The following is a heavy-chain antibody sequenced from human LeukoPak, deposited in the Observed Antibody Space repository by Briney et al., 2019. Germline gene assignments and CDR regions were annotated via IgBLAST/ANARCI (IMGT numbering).Heavy chain of an antibody. CDR3: AKVVRYSYGPIGY. CDR2: ISGSGGST. CDR1: GFTFSSYA. D-gene: IGHD5-18*01. J-gene: IGHJ4*02. V-gene: IGHV3-23*01. Sequence: GGSLRLSCAASGFTFSSYAMSWVRQAPGKGLERVSAISGSGGSTYYADSVKGRFTISRDNSKNTLYLQMNSLRAEDTAVYYCAKVVRYSYGPIGYWGQGTLVTVSS.